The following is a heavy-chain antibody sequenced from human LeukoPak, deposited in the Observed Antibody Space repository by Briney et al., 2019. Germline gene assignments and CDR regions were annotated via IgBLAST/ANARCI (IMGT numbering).Heavy chain of an antibody. CDR2: ISGSGGST. Sequence: GGSLRLSCAASGFTFSSYAMSWVRQAPGNGLEWVSAISGSGGSTYYADSVKGRFTISRDNSKNTLYLQMNSLRAEDTAVYYCAKALGQTEYCFDYWGQGTLVTVSS. CDR1: GFTFSSYA. V-gene: IGHV3-23*01. D-gene: IGHD3-16*02. J-gene: IGHJ4*02. CDR3: AKALGQTEYCFDY.